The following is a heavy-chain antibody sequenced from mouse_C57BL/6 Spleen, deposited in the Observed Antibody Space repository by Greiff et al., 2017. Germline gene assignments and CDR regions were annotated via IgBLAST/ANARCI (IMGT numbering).Heavy chain of an antibody. Sequence: VQLQQPGAELVKPGASVKLSCKASGYTFTSYWMHWVKQRPGQGLEWIGKIHPNSGSTNSNEKFKSKATLTVDKSSSTAYMQLSSLTSDDSAVYYCARSLLRSYAMDYWGQGTSVTVSS. J-gene: IGHJ4*01. CDR3: ARSLLRSYAMDY. CDR2: IHPNSGST. D-gene: IGHD1-2*01. V-gene: IGHV1-64*01. CDR1: GYTFTSYW.